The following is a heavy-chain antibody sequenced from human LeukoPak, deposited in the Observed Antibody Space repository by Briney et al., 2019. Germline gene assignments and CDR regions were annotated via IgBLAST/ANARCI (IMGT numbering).Heavy chain of an antibody. D-gene: IGHD3-22*01. CDR3: AATSSGPTGRSFDY. Sequence: PSETLSLTCTVSGGSNSSYYWSWIRQPPGKGLEWIGYIYYSGSTNYNPSLKSRVTISVDTSKNQFSLKLSSVTAADTAAYYCAATSSGPTGRSFDYWGQGTLVTVSS. CDR2: IYYSGST. J-gene: IGHJ4*02. CDR1: GGSNSSYY. V-gene: IGHV4-59*08.